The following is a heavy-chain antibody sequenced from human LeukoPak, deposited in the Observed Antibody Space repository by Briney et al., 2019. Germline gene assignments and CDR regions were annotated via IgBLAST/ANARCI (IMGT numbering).Heavy chain of an antibody. J-gene: IGHJ4*02. Sequence: PGGSLRLSCEASGFTFDDYGMHWVRQAPGKGLEWVSLISWDGDSAYYADSVKGRFTISRDNRKNSLFLQMNSLRREDTGLYFCAKGASATSFFDFWGQGVLVTVSS. V-gene: IGHV3-43D*04. CDR3: AKGASATSFFDF. D-gene: IGHD2-15*01. CDR2: ISWDGDSA. CDR1: GFTFDDYG.